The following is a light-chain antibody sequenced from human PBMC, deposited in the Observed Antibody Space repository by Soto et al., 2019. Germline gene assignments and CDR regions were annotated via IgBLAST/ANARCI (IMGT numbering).Light chain of an antibody. Sequence: QSALTQPRSVSGSPGQSVTISCTGTSSDVGGYNYVSWYQQDPGKAPKLMIYDVSKRPSGVPDRFSGSKSGNTASLTISGLQAEDEADYYCCSYAGSIWVFGGGTKLTVL. J-gene: IGLJ3*02. CDR2: DVS. CDR3: CSYAGSIWV. CDR1: SSDVGGYNY. V-gene: IGLV2-11*01.